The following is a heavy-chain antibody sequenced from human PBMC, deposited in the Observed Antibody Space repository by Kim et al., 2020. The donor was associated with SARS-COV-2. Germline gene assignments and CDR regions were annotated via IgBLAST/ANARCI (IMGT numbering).Heavy chain of an antibody. J-gene: IGHJ3*02. Sequence: SVKVSCKASGGTFSSYAISWVRQAPGQGLEWMGGIIPIFGTANYAQKFQGRVTITADESTSTAYMELSSLRSEDTAVYYCASHSGSYGGAFDIWGQGTMVTVSS. CDR3: ASHSGSYGGAFDI. CDR2: IIPIFGTA. CDR1: GGTFSSYA. V-gene: IGHV1-69*13. D-gene: IGHD1-26*01.